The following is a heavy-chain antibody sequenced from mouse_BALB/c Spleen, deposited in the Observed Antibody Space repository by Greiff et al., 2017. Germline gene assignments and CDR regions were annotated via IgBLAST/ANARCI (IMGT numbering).Heavy chain of an antibody. CDR2: IWGGGST. CDR1: GFSLTDYG. V-gene: IGHV2-6-5*01. D-gene: IGHD1-2*01. CDR3: AKHATTAPYYFDY. J-gene: IGHJ2*01. Sequence: VAPSQSLSITCTVSGFSLTDYGVSWIRQPPGKGLEWLGVIWGGGSTYYNSALKSRLSISKDNSKSQVFLKMNSLQTDDTAMYYCAKHATTAPYYFDYWGQGTTLTVSS.